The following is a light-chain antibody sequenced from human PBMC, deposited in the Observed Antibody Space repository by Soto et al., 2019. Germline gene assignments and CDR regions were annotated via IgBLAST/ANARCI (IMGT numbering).Light chain of an antibody. CDR2: KAS. V-gene: IGKV1-5*03. CDR1: QSISSW. J-gene: IGKJ1*01. Sequence: DIQMTQSPSALSASVADRVTITCRASQSISSWVAWYQQKAGKGPKLLIYKASHLESGVPSRFSGSGSGTEFTLTISSLQPGDFATYYCQHYNTYPWTFGHGTKVDI. CDR3: QHYNTYPWT.